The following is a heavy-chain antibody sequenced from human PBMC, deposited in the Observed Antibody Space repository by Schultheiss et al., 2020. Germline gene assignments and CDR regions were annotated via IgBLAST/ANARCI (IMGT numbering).Heavy chain of an antibody. CDR3: ARDPKDGSGSYGDGLDV. Sequence: AETLSVTCTVSGGSISSYYWSWIRQPPGKGLEWIGYIYYSGSTNYNPSLKSRVTISVDTSKHQFSLKLSSVTAADTAVYYCARDPKDGSGSYGDGLDVWGQGTTVTVSS. CDR2: IYYSGST. V-gene: IGHV4-59*12. D-gene: IGHD3-10*01. CDR1: GGSISSYY. J-gene: IGHJ6*02.